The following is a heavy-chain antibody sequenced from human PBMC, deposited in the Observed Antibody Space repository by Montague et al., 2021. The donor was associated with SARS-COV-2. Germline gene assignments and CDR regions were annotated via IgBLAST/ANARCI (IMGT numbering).Heavy chain of an antibody. CDR1: GGSISTHY. V-gene: IGHV4-59*11. J-gene: IGHJ2*01. CDR2: IYNSGST. CDR3: AGDFDL. Sequence: SETLSLTCTVSGGSISTHYWSWIRQPPGKGLEWIGYIYNSGSTNYNPSFKSRVTISVDTSKNQFSLKLRSVTAADTAVYYCAGDFDLWGRGTLVTVSS.